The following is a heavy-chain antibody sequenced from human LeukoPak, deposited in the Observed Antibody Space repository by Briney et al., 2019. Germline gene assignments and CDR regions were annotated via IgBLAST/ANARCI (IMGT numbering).Heavy chain of an antibody. D-gene: IGHD2-2*01. J-gene: IGHJ4*02. CDR2: INPNSGGT. V-gene: IGHV1-2*02. Sequence: ASVKVSCKASGYTFTGYYMHWVRQAPGQGLEWMGWINPNSGGTNYAQKFQGRVTMTRDTSISTAYMELSRLRSDDTAVYYCARARYCSSTSCYLDHWGQGTLVTVSS. CDR3: ARARYCSSTSCYLDH. CDR1: GYTFTGYY.